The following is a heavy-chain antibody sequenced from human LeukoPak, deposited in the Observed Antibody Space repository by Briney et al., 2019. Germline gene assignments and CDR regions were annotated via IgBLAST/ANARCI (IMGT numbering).Heavy chain of an antibody. CDR3: VRVAPVIGSRYFDS. CDR2: IRNKVNSYIT. V-gene: IGHV3-72*01. D-gene: IGHD2-2*01. J-gene: IGHJ4*02. CDR1: GFTFSDHY. Sequence: GGSLRLSCAASGFTFSDHYMDWVRQAPAEGQEWVGRIRNKVNSYITEYAASVTGRFTISRDDSKNILYLQMNSLRSEDSAVYYCVRVAPVIGSRYFDSWGQGALVTVSS.